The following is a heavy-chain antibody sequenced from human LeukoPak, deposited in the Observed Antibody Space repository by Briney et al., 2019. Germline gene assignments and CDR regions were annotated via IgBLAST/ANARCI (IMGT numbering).Heavy chain of an antibody. CDR1: GFTLTSYS. CDR3: ARGGYTYGLDY. D-gene: IGHD5-18*01. J-gene: IGHJ4*02. Sequence: AGSLRLSCAASGFTLTSYSMNWVRQAPGKGLEWVSYISSLGRTIYYADSVKGRFTISRDSAKNLLSLHMSSLRAEDTAVYFCARGGYTYGLDYWGQGTLVTASS. CDR2: ISSLGRTI. V-gene: IGHV3-48*01.